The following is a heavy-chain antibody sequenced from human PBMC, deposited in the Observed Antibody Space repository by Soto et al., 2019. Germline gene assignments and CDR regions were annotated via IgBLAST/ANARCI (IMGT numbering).Heavy chain of an antibody. Sequence: QPGGPLRLSCAASGFAFSSHAMSWVRQAPGKGLEWVSAISGSGGSTYYADSVKGRFTISRDNSKNTLYLQMNSLRAEDTAVYYCAKVGGSTSPFDYWGQGTLVTVSS. CDR2: ISGSGGST. CDR3: AKVGGSTSPFDY. V-gene: IGHV3-23*01. CDR1: GFAFSSHA. J-gene: IGHJ4*02. D-gene: IGHD2-2*01.